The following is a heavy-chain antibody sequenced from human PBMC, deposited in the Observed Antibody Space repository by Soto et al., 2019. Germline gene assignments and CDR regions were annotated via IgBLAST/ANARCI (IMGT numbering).Heavy chain of an antibody. CDR2: ISADNGNT. Sequence: ASVKVSCKASGYTFTSYGISWVRQAPGQGLEWMGWISADNGNTNYAQKLQGRVTMTTDTSTSTAYMELRSLRSDDTAVYYCARSGYCSSTSCYLDNWFDPWGQGTLVTVSS. CDR3: ARSGYCSSTSCYLDNWFDP. CDR1: GYTFTSYG. D-gene: IGHD2-2*03. V-gene: IGHV1-18*01. J-gene: IGHJ5*02.